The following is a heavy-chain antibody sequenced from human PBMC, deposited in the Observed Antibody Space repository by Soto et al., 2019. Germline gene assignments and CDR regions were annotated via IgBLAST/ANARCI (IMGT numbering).Heavy chain of an antibody. CDR1: GFTFSSYS. CDR2: ISNSRSNI. J-gene: IGHJ4*02. D-gene: IGHD3-9*01. CDR3: AKVASGYFNLFDY. V-gene: IGHV3-48*01. Sequence: GGSLRLSCAASGFTFSSYSMNWVRQAPGKGLEWVAVISNSRSNIYYADSVKGRFTISRDNSKNTLYLQMNSLRAEDTAVYYCAKVASGYFNLFDYWGQGTLVTVSS.